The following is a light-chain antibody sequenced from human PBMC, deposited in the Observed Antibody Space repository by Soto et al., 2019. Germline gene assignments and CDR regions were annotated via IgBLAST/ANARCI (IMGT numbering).Light chain of an antibody. Sequence: DVQMTQSPSTLAASVGDRVTITCRASENIKNWLAWYQQTPGEDPKVLISDASRLETGVPARFSGSGYGTDFTLTITSLQTDDFGIYYCQQYDVHPKTFGQGTKVEVK. CDR2: DAS. CDR1: ENIKNW. V-gene: IGKV1-5*01. J-gene: IGKJ1*01. CDR3: QQYDVHPKT.